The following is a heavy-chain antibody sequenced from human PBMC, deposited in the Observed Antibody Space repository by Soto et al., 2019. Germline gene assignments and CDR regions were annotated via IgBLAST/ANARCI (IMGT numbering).Heavy chain of an antibody. CDR1: GDSVSSNSVC. V-gene: IGHV6-1*01. CDR3: ARYTSSWYLDY. CDR2: TYYGSKWYS. D-gene: IGHD6-13*01. Sequence: SQTLSLTCAISGDSVSSNSVCWNLIRQSPSRGLEWLGRTYYGSKWYSDYGASVRGRININADTSKNQVSLQLDSVTPEDTAVYFCARYTSSWYLDYWGQGTQVTVYS. J-gene: IGHJ4*02.